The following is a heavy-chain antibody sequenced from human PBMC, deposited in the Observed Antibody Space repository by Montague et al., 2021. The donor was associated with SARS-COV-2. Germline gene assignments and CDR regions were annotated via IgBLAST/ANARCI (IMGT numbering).Heavy chain of an antibody. Sequence: CAISGDSVSSTVAAWNWIRQSPSRGLEWLGRTYYRSEWHTDYAVSVEGRLATDADTSKNQFSQQLHSVTPEDSAVYYCASGWTLFDWGQGTLVTVSS. CDR3: ASGWTLFD. J-gene: IGHJ4*02. CDR1: GDSVSSTVAA. D-gene: IGHD6-19*01. V-gene: IGHV6-1*01. CDR2: TYYRSEWHT.